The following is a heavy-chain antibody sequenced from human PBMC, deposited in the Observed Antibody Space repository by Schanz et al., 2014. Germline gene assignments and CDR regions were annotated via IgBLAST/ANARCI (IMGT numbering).Heavy chain of an antibody. J-gene: IGHJ4*02. D-gene: IGHD5-12*01. CDR1: GYTFTSYS. CDR2: IRPDNGHT. V-gene: IGHV1-3*01. CDR3: ARDFSAYVGNYFDY. Sequence: QVQLVQSGAEVKKPGASVKVSCKASGYTFTSYSMHWVRQAPGQGLEWMGWIRPDNGHTTYSQKVRDRVIFTTDTSANTAYMELSSLRSEDTAVYFCARDFSAYVGNYFDYWGQGTLITVSS.